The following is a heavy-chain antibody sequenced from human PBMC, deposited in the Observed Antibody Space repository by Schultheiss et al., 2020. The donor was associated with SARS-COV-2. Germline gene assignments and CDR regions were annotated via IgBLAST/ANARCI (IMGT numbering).Heavy chain of an antibody. CDR3: AKEAAATTGTSDWFDP. V-gene: IGHV3-33*06. CDR1: GFTFSSYG. CDR2: IWYDGSNK. D-gene: IGHD6-13*01. J-gene: IGHJ5*02. Sequence: GESLKISCAASGFTFSSYGMHWVRQAPGKGLEWVAVIWYDGSNKYYADSVKGRFTISRDNSKNTLYLQMNSLRAEDTAVYYCAKEAAATTGTSDWFDPWGQGNLVTVSS.